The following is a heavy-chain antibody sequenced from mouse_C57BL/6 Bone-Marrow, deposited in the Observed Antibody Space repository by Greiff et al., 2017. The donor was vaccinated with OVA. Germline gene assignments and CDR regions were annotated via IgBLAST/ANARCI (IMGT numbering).Heavy chain of an antibody. CDR2: INPYNGGT. Sequence: EVQLQQSGPVLVKPGASVKMSCKASGYTFTDYYMNWVKQSHGKSLEWIGVINPYNGGTSYNQKFKGKATLTVDKSSSTAYMELNSLTSEDSAVYYCARGAYYYGSSYGYWGKGTTLTVSS. CDR3: ARGAYYYGSSYGY. CDR1: GYTFTDYY. V-gene: IGHV1-19*01. J-gene: IGHJ2*01. D-gene: IGHD1-1*01.